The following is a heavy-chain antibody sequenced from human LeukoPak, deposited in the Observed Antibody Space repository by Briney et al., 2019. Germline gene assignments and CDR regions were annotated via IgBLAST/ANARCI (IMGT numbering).Heavy chain of an antibody. D-gene: IGHD5-24*01. CDR1: GGSINSSHW. Sequence: SGTLSLTCAVSGGSINSSHWWSWVRQSPGKGLEWIGNTYHSDYTNYNPSLKSRVTISVDTSKNQFSLKLSSVTAADTALYYCARGRRDGYRLYYMDVWGKGTTVTISS. CDR3: ARGRRDGYRLYYMDV. CDR2: TYHSDYT. V-gene: IGHV4-4*02. J-gene: IGHJ6*03.